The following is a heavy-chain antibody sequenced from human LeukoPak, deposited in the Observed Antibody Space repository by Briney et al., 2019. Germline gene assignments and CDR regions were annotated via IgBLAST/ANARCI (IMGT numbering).Heavy chain of an antibody. Sequence: GGSLRLSCAASGFTFTTYAMAWVRQAPGKGLEWVSKISGGAASGRTPYADSVKGRFSISRDNSKRTLSLQMNGLRAEDTAVYYCAKERFASDYRVFQPFDAWGQGTMVTVSS. J-gene: IGHJ3*01. CDR1: GFTFTTYA. V-gene: IGHV3-23*01. CDR2: ISGGAASGRT. D-gene: IGHD4-17*01. CDR3: AKERFASDYRVFQPFDA.